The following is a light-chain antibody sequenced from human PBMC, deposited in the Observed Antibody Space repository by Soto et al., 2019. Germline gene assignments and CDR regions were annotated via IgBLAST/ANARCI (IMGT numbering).Light chain of an antibody. J-gene: IGKJ5*01. CDR2: KVS. Sequence: DVELTQSPLSLPVTLGQPASISCRSNQSLVYSDGIAYFSWFQQRPGRSPRRLIYKVSNRDSGVPARFSGSGSGTDFALKISRVEADDVGVYYCMQATHWPITFGQGTRLEIK. CDR1: QSLVYSDGIAY. CDR3: MQATHWPIT. V-gene: IGKV2-30*01.